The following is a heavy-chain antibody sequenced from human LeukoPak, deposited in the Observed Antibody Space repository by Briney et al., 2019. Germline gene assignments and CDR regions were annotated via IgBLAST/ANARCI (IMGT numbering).Heavy chain of an antibody. J-gene: IGHJ3*02. D-gene: IGHD3-10*01. CDR3: AEGGSWSYSHAFDI. CDR1: GFTFSSYS. CDR2: ISSSSSYI. Sequence: GGSLRLSCAASGFTFSSYSMNWVRQAPGKGLEWVSSISSSSSYIYYADSVKGRFTVSRDNAKNSLYLQMNSLRAEDTAVYYCAEGGSWSYSHAFDIWGQGTMVTVSS. V-gene: IGHV3-21*01.